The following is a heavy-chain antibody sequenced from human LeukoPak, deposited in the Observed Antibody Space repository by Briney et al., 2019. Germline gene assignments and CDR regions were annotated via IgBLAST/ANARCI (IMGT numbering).Heavy chain of an antibody. CDR3: AKAATYFYGSVTYDWFES. D-gene: IGHD3-10*01. Sequence: GGSLRLSCEASGFTFSSYWMHWVRQTPGKGLMWVSRIESNGLTLYADSVRGRFTISRDNGKSTIYLQMNSLRVDDTAIYYCAKAATYFYGSVTYDWFESWGQGTLVTVSS. CDR2: IESNGLT. J-gene: IGHJ5*01. CDR1: GFTFSSYW. V-gene: IGHV3-74*01.